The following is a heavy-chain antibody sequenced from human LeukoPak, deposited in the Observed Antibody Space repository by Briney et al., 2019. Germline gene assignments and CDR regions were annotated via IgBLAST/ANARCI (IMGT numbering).Heavy chain of an antibody. CDR1: GYTFTSYG. V-gene: IGHV1-18*01. Sequence: ASVKVSCKASGYTFTSYGISWVRQAPGQGLEWMGWISAYNGNTNYAQKLQGRVTMTTDTSTSTAYMELRSLRSDDTAVYYCARLNDFWSGYPNWFDPWGQGTLVTVSS. J-gene: IGHJ5*02. CDR2: ISAYNGNT. CDR3: ARLNDFWSGYPNWFDP. D-gene: IGHD3-3*01.